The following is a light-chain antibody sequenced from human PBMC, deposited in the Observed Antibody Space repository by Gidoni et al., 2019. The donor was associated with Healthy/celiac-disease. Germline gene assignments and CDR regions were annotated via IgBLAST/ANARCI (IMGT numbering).Light chain of an antibody. V-gene: IGKV1-39*01. CDR3: QQSYSTPLT. J-gene: IGKJ4*01. CDR1: QSISSY. CDR2: AAS. Sequence: IQMTQSPSSLSASVGDRVTITCRASQSISSYLNWYQQKPGKAPKLLIYAASSLQSGVPSRFSGSGAGTDVTLTSSSLQPEDFATYYCQQSYSTPLTFGGGTKVEIK.